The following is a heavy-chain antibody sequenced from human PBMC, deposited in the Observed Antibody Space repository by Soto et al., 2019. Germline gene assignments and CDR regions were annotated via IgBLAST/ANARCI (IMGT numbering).Heavy chain of an antibody. Sequence: PGGSLRLSCTDSGFTLGDSGMSWYLHAPLNGLEWVGYIRSATDCGTKELASSVKGRFIISRDDSKSIAYLQMNTLKTEDTAVYYCCRDLTHYKYGKSFDYWGKGTLVTASS. CDR1: GFTLGDSG. CDR2: IRSATDCGTK. CDR3: CRDLTHYKYGKSFDY. J-gene: IGHJ4*02. D-gene: IGHD3-10*01. V-gene: IGHV3-49*03.